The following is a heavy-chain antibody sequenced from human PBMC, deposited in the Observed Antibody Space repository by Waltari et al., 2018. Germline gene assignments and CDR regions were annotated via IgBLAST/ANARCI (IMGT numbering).Heavy chain of an antibody. CDR2: MSYSGAT. Sequence: QLQLQESGPGLVKPSETLSLTCSVSGGSRTSTSHYWGGIRQPPGQGLEWIGTMSYSGATYSSPSLKSRVTISRDTSKNQLSLKLGSVTAADTAVYYCATYIGASVGTAAFDVWGQGTMVTVSS. J-gene: IGHJ3*01. CDR3: ATYIGASVGTAAFDV. V-gene: IGHV4-39*01. D-gene: IGHD5-12*01. CDR1: GGSRTSTSHY.